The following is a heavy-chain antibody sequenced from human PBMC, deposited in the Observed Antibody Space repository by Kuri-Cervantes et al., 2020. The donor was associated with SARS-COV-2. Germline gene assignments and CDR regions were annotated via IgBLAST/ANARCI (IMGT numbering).Heavy chain of an antibody. V-gene: IGHV3-30*18. CDR2: ISYDGSNK. J-gene: IGHJ4*02. CDR3: AKGPPAYFDY. Sequence: LTCAASGFNFSRTDMHWVRQAPGKGLEWVAVISYDGSNKYYADSVKGRFTISRDNSKNTLYLQMNSLRAEDTAVYYCAKGPPAYFDYWGQGTLVTVSS. CDR1: GFNFSRTD.